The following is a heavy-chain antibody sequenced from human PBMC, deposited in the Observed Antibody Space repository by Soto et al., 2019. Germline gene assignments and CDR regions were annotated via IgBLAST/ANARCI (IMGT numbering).Heavy chain of an antibody. Sequence: GGSLRLSCTTSGITFVNALMSWVRQAPGKGLEWVGRIKKKADGGTADYAAPVRGRFTISGDDTKDTLFLQMNSLEIEDTAVYYCTTDPGDYADLWGQRTLLTLSS. J-gene: IGHJ4*02. CDR2: IKKKADGGTA. CDR3: TTDPGDYADL. D-gene: IGHD4-17*01. CDR1: GITFVNAL. V-gene: IGHV3-15*01.